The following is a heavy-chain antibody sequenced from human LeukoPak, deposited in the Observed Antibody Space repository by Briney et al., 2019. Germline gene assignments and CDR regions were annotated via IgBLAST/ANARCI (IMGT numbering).Heavy chain of an antibody. CDR1: GGSISSYY. D-gene: IGHD3-10*01. V-gene: IGHV4-4*07. CDR3: ARRFSRITMIRGESWFDP. J-gene: IGHJ5*02. CDR2: ISTSGST. Sequence: PSETLSLTCTVSGGSISSYYWSWIRQPAGKGLESTGHISTSGSTNYNPSLKSRVTMSVDTSKNQFSLKLSSVTAADTAVYYCARRFSRITMIRGESWFDPWGQGTLVIVSS.